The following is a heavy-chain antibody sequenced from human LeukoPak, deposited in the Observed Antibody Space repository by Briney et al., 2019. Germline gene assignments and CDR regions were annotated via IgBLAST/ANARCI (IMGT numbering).Heavy chain of an antibody. D-gene: IGHD3-10*01. V-gene: IGHV4-4*07. J-gene: IGHJ6*03. CDR1: GGSFSSYF. CDR2: IYPSGNT. Sequence: SETLSLTCTVSGGSFSSYFWSWVRQPAGKGLEWIGRIYPSGNTNYNPSLKSRVTLSVDTSKTQFSLRLSSVTAADTAVYYCAREDSGSYYNYYYFYMDVWGKGTTVTISS. CDR3: AREDSGSYYNYYYFYMDV.